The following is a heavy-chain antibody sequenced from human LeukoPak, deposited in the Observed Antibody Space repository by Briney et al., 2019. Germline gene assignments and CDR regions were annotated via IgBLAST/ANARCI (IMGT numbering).Heavy chain of an antibody. Sequence: PSETLSLTCTVSGGSISSYYWSWIRQPPGKGLEWIGYIYYSGSTNYNPSLKSRVTISVDTSKNQFSLKLSSVTAADTAVYYCARDKYYYDSSGYPPGGYYYYGMDVWGQGTTVTVSS. D-gene: IGHD3-22*01. CDR3: ARDKYYYDSSGYPPGGYYYYGMDV. V-gene: IGHV4-59*01. CDR1: GGSISSYY. J-gene: IGHJ6*02. CDR2: IYYSGST.